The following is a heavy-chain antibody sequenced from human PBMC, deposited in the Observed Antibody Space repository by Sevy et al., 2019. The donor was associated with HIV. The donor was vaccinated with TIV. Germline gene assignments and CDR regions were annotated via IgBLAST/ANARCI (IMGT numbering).Heavy chain of an antibody. J-gene: IGHJ6*02. V-gene: IGHV3-43*01. D-gene: IGHD3-3*01. Sequence: GGSLRLSCAASGFTFDDYTMHWVRQAPGKGLEWVSLISWDGGSTYYADSVKGRFTISRDNSKNSLYLQMNSLRTEDTALYYCAKDIRPTYDFWSGSNYYYYYGMDVWGQGTTVTVSS. CDR3: AKDIRPTYDFWSGSNYYYYYGMDV. CDR2: ISWDGGST. CDR1: GFTFDDYT.